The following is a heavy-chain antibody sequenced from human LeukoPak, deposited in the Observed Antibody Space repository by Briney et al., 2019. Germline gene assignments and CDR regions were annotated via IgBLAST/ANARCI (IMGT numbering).Heavy chain of an antibody. CDR2: IWYDGSNK. CDR1: GFTFSSYG. CDR3: AKTKRGYSYGYNDY. V-gene: IGHV3-33*06. J-gene: IGHJ4*02. Sequence: PGGSLRLSCAASGFTFSSYGMHWVRQAPGKGLEWVAVIWYDGSNKYYADSVKGRFTISRDNSKNTLHLQMNSLRAEDTAVYYCAKTKRGYSYGYNDYWGQGTLVTVSS. D-gene: IGHD5-18*01.